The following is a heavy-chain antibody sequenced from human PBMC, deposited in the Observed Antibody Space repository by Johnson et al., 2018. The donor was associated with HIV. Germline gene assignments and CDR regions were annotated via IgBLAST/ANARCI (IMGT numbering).Heavy chain of an antibody. D-gene: IGHD6-13*01. J-gene: IGHJ3*02. Sequence: QMLLVESGGGLVKPRGSLRLSCAASGFTFSDYYMSWIRQAPGKGLEWVSYISSSGSTIYYAASVKGRFPLYRDNAKNSLYLQMNSLRHEDTAVYYCASITTIAAAGRGAFDIWGQGTMVTVSS. CDR1: GFTFSDYY. V-gene: IGHV3-11*04. CDR3: ASITTIAAAGRGAFDI. CDR2: ISSSGSTI.